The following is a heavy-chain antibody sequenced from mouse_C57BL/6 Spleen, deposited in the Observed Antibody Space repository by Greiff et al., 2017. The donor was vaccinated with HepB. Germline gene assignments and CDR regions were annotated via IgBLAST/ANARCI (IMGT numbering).Heavy chain of an antibody. CDR3: ARVYYSNLDYFDY. V-gene: IGHV1-82*01. Sequence: QVQLKQSGPELVKPGASVKISCKASGYAFSSSWMNWVKQRPGKGLEWIGRIYPGDGDTNYNGKFKGKATLTADKSSSTAYMQLSSLTSEDSAVYFCARVYYSNLDYFDYWGQGTTLTVSS. D-gene: IGHD2-5*01. CDR1: GYAFSSSW. J-gene: IGHJ2*01. CDR2: IYPGDGDT.